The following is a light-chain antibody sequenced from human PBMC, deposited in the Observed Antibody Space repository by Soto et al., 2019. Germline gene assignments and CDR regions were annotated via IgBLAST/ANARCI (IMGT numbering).Light chain of an antibody. V-gene: IGLV1-51*01. J-gene: IGLJ2*01. Sequence: QSVLTQSPSVSAAPGQKVTISCSGSSSNIGNNYVSWYQQLPGTAPKLLIYDNNKRPSGIPDRFSGSKSGTSGTLDISGLQTGDEADYYCATWDGVLPGEVFGGWTKLTVL. CDR1: SSNIGNNY. CDR3: ATWDGVLPGEV. CDR2: DNN.